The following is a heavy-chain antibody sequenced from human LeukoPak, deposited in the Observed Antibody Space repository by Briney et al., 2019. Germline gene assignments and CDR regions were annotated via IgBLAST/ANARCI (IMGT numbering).Heavy chain of an antibody. CDR2: ISAYNGNT. J-gene: IGHJ5*02. V-gene: IGHV1-18*01. Sequence: ASVKVSCKASGYTFTSYAMHWVRQAPGQRLEWMGWISAYNGNTNYAQKLQGRVTMTTDTSTSTAYMELRSLRSDDTAVYYCARKYYYDSSGYPAGFFWFDPWGQGTLVTVSS. CDR1: GYTFTSYA. D-gene: IGHD3-22*01. CDR3: ARKYYYDSSGYPAGFFWFDP.